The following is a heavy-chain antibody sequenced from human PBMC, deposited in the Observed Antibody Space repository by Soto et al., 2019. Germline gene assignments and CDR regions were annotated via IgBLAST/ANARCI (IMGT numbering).Heavy chain of an antibody. Sequence: QVQLVQSGAEVKKPGSSVKVSCKASGGTFSSYAISWVRQAPGQGLEWMGGIIPIFGTANYAQKFQGRVTITADASTSTAYMELRSLRSEDTAVYYCARTYYYGSGSFMLDYWGQGTMVTVSS. J-gene: IGHJ4*02. CDR1: GGTFSSYA. D-gene: IGHD3-10*01. CDR2: IIPIFGTA. V-gene: IGHV1-69*01. CDR3: ARTYYYGSGSFMLDY.